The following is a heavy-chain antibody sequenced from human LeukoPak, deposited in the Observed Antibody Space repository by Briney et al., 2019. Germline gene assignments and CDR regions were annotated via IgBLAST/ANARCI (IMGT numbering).Heavy chain of an antibody. CDR3: ARDLVSGYYGSGSYSYYFDY. CDR2: IYTSGGT. V-gene: IGHV4-4*07. D-gene: IGHD3-10*01. J-gene: IGHJ4*02. Sequence: SETLSLTCTVSGGSISSYYWSWIRQPAGKGLEWIGRIYTSGGTNYNPSLKRRVTMSVDTSKNQSSLKLSSVTAADTAVYYCARDLVSGYYGSGSYSYYFDYWGQGTLVTVSS. CDR1: GGSISSYY.